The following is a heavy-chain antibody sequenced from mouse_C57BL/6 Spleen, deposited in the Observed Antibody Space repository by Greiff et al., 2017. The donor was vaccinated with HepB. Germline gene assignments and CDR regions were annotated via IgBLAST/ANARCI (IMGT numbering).Heavy chain of an antibody. CDR2: IWSDGST. D-gene: IGHD2-5*01. CDR1: GFSLTSYG. Sequence: VKLVESGPGLVAPSQSLSITCTVSGFSLTSYGVHWVRQPPGKGLEWLVVIWSDGSTTYNSALNSRLSISKDNSKSQVFLKMNSLQTDDTAMYYCARHAYYSNWYFDVWGTGTTVTVSS. J-gene: IGHJ1*03. CDR3: ARHAYYSNWYFDV. V-gene: IGHV2-6-1*01.